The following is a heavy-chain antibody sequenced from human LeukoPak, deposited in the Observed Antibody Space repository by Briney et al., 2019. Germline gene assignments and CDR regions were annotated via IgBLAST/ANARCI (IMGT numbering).Heavy chain of an antibody. D-gene: IGHD3-3*01. CDR1: GFTFSSYS. CDR2: IHSSSNYI. J-gene: IGHJ4*02. CDR3: AVDYDYWSVFFSGSRMTPKR. V-gene: IGHV3-21*06. Sequence: GGSLRLSCAASGFTFSSYSMKWVRQAPGKGLEWVSSIHSSSNYINYVDSVKGRFTISRDNAKNSLYLKLNSLRVEDTAVYYCAVDYDYWSVFFSGSRMTPKRGGQGTLVTVSS.